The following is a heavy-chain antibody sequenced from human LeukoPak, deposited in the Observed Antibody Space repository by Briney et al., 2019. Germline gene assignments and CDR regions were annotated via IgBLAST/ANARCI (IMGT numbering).Heavy chain of an antibody. V-gene: IGHV3-66*01. CDR2: IYSGGST. CDR1: GFTVSSNY. J-gene: IGHJ4*02. D-gene: IGHD2-15*01. Sequence: GGSLRLSCAASGFTVSSNYMSWVRQAPGKGLEWVSVIYSGGSTYYADSVKGRFTISRDNSKNMLYLQMNSLRAEDTAVYYCARAPPGRDLLGGFDFWGQGIRVTVSS. CDR3: ARAPPGRDLLGGFDF.